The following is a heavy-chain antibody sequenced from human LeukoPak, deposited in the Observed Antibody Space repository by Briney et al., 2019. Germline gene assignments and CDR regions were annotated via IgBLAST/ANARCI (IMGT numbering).Heavy chain of an antibody. J-gene: IGHJ4*02. D-gene: IGHD1-26*01. Sequence: SQSLSLTCAISGDSVSSNSAAWNWIRQSPSRGLEWLGRTYYRSKWYYDYAVAVKSRISINPDTSKNQFSLQLSSVTPEDTAVYYCARDPVGGSTIFDYWGQGTLVTVSS. CDR3: ARDPVGGSTIFDY. V-gene: IGHV6-1*01. CDR1: GDSVSSNSAA. CDR2: TYYRSKWYY.